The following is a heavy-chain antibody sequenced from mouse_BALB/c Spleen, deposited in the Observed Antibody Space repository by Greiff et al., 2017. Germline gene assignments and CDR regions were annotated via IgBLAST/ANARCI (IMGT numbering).Heavy chain of an antibody. V-gene: IGHV1-7*01. CDR1: GYTFTSYW. J-gene: IGHJ2*01. D-gene: IGHD2-4*01. Sequence: VQGVESGAELAKPGASVKMSCKASGYTFTSYWMHWVKQRPGQGLEWIGYINPSTGYTEYNQKFKDKATLTADKSSSTAYMQLSSLTSEDSAVYYCARYNYDYDGYYFDYWGQGTTLTVSS. CDR2: INPSTGYT. CDR3: ARYNYDYDGYYFDY.